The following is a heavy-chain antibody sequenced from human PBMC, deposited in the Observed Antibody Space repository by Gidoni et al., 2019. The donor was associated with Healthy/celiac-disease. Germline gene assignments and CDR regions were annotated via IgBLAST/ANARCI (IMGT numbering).Heavy chain of an antibody. CDR3: ARAMPRDLYAFDI. CDR2: ISSSSSTI. CDR1: GFTFSSYS. J-gene: IGHJ3*02. D-gene: IGHD2-2*01. Sequence: EVQLVESGGGLVQPGGSLRLSCAASGFTFSSYSMNWVRQAPGKGLEWVSYISSSSSTIYYADSVKGRVTISRDNAKNSLYLQMNSLRAEDTAVYYCARAMPRDLYAFDIWGQGTMVTVSS. V-gene: IGHV3-48*01.